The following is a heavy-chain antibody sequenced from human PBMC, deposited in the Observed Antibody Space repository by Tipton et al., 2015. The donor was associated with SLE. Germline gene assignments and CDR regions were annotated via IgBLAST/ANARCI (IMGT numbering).Heavy chain of an antibody. CDR2: IYRSGST. V-gene: IGHV4-30-2*01. D-gene: IGHD6-19*01. J-gene: IGHJ6*02. CDR3: ARDRGGSSGWHKDYYFYAMDV. CDR1: GGSISSSDYS. Sequence: TLSLTCVVSGGSISSSDYSWTWLRQPSGKGLEWIGYIYRSGSTYYNPSLKSRVIISIDRSKNHFSLSLTSVTAADTAVYYCARDRGGSSGWHKDYYFYAMDVWGPGATVTVSS.